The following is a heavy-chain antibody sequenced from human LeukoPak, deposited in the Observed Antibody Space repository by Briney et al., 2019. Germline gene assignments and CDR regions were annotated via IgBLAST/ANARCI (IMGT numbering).Heavy chain of an antibody. J-gene: IGHJ3*01. CDR2: IYHTGST. CDR3: ARVVGATSHDTFDV. Sequence: SETLSLTCAVSGDSISSAYSWSWIRQPPGKGLEWVGYIYHTGSTSYNPSLKTRVTISIDRPRNHFSLKLSSVTAADTAMYYCARVVGATSHDTFDVWGQGTLVTVSS. CDR1: GDSISSAYS. D-gene: IGHD1-26*01. V-gene: IGHV4-30-2*01.